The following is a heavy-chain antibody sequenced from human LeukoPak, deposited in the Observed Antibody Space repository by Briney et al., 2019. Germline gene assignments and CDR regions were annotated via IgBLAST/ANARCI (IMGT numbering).Heavy chain of an antibody. V-gene: IGHV3-11*01. CDR1: GFTFSDYY. D-gene: IGHD5-18*01. CDR3: ARGFNTAMPWYFDL. Sequence: GGSLRLSCAASGFTFSDYYMSWIRQAPGKGLEWVSYISSSGSTIYYADSVKGRFTISRDNAKNSLYLQMNSLRAEDTAVYYCARGFNTAMPWYFDLWGRGTLVTVSS. CDR2: ISSSGSTI. J-gene: IGHJ2*01.